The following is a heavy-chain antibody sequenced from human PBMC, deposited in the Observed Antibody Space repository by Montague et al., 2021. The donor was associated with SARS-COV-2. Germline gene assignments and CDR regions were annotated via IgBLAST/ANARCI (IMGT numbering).Heavy chain of an antibody. J-gene: IGHJ4*02. CDR1: AGSISSGYFY. Sequence: TLSLTCTVYAGSISSGYFYWSRIRQTAGKGPEWIGLIYVGGNTNYNPSLKSRVTISVDTSKNQFSLKLNSATAADTAVYYCASVYTVTYYFDYWGRGTLVTVSS. CDR2: IYVGGNT. CDR3: ASVYTVTYYFDY. D-gene: IGHD4-17*01. V-gene: IGHV4-61*02.